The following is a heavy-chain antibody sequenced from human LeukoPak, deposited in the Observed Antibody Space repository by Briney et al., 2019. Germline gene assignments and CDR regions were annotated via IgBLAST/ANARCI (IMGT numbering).Heavy chain of an antibody. J-gene: IGHJ4*02. D-gene: IGHD3-9*01. Sequence: ASVKVSCKASGYTFTSYGISWVRQAPGQGLEWMGWIRAYNGNTNYAQKLQGRVTMTTDTSTSTAYMELRSLRSDDTAVYYCARDPNYDILTGSFEFDYGGQGTLVTVSS. CDR3: ARDPNYDILTGSFEFDY. CDR1: GYTFTSYG. CDR2: IRAYNGNT. V-gene: IGHV1-18*01.